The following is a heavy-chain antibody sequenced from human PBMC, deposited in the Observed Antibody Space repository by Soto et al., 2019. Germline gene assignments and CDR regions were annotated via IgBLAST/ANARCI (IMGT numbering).Heavy chain of an antibody. CDR1: GGSISSGDYY. CDR2: IYYSGRT. D-gene: IGHD3-22*01. V-gene: IGHV4-30-4*01. Sequence: SQTLSLTCTLSGGSISSGDYYWSWIRQPPGKGLEWIGYIYYSGRTYYNPSLKSRVTISVDTSKNQFSLRLSSVTAADTAVYYCACAYSSGYYWNFDYWGQGTLVTVSS. CDR3: ACAYSSGYYWNFDY. J-gene: IGHJ4*02.